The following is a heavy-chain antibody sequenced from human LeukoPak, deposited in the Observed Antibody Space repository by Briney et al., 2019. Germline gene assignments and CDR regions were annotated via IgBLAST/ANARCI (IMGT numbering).Heavy chain of an antibody. D-gene: IGHD3-22*01. Sequence: EGSLRLSCAASGFTFSGYEMNWVRQGPGKGLEWVSYISISGSTIYYADSVNGRFTISRDNAKNSLYLQMNSLRAEDTAVYYCGRGGSSGYNYNAFDIWGQGTRVTVSS. CDR1: GFTFSGYE. CDR2: ISISGSTI. CDR3: GRGGSSGYNYNAFDI. V-gene: IGHV3-48*03. J-gene: IGHJ3*02.